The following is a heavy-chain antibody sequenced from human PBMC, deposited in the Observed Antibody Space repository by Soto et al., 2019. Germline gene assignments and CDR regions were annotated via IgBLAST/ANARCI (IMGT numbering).Heavy chain of an antibody. CDR1: GFTFSSYA. CDR2: ISYDGSNK. Sequence: GESLKISCAASGFTFSSYAMHWVRQAPGKGLEWVAVISYDGSNKYYADSVKGRFTISRDNSKNTLYLQMNSLRAEDTAVYYCARVLVIAAADYWGQGTLVTVSS. D-gene: IGHD6-13*01. V-gene: IGHV3-30-3*01. J-gene: IGHJ4*02. CDR3: ARVLVIAAADY.